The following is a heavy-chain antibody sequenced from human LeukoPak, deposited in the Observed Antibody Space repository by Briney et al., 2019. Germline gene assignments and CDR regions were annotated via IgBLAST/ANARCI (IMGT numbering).Heavy chain of an antibody. CDR3: ARDSSFLLERRSTFDY. CDR1: GYTFTSYA. D-gene: IGHD1-1*01. Sequence: ASVKVSCKASGYTFTSYATHWVRQAPGQRLEWMGWINAGNGNTKYSQKFQGRVTITRDTSASTAYMELSSLRSEDTAVYYCARDSSFLLERRSTFDYWGQGTLVTVSS. V-gene: IGHV1-3*01. CDR2: INAGNGNT. J-gene: IGHJ4*02.